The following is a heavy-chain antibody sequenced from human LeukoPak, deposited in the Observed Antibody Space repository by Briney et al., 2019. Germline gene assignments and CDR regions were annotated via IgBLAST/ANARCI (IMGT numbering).Heavy chain of an antibody. CDR2: IYYSGST. D-gene: IGHD3-10*01. Sequence: SETLSLTCTVSGGSISSYYWSWIRQPPGKGLEWIGYIYYSGSTNYNPSLKSRVTISVDTSKNQFSLKLSSVTAADTAVYYCARTAPIKLLWFGESLRGAFDIWGQGTMVTVSS. CDR1: GGSISSYY. J-gene: IGHJ3*02. V-gene: IGHV4-59*12. CDR3: ARTAPIKLLWFGESLRGAFDI.